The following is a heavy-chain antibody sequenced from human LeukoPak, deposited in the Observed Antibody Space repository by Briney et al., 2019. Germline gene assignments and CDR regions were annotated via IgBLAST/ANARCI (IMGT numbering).Heavy chain of an antibody. CDR2: IYYSGST. D-gene: IGHD3-22*01. CDR1: GGSISSYY. V-gene: IGHV4-59*01. Sequence: SETLSLTCTVSGGSISSYYWSWIRQPPGKGLEWIGHIYYSGSTNYNPSLKSRVTISVDTSKNQFSLKLSSVTAADTAVYYCARTGGRSYYDSSGYLGYWGQGTLVTVSS. J-gene: IGHJ4*02. CDR3: ARTGGRSYYDSSGYLGY.